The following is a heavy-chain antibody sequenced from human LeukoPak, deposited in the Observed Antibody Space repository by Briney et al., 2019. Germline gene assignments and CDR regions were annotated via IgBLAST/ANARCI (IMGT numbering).Heavy chain of an antibody. D-gene: IGHD6-19*01. J-gene: IGHJ4*02. CDR1: GYSFTNYW. V-gene: IGHV5-51*01. CDR3: ARHRPHTDSNSVADYYFDY. CDR2: IYPGDSDT. Sequence: GESLKISCKGSGYSFTNYWIGWVRQMPGKGLEWMGIIYPGDSDTKYSPSFQGQVTISADKAISTAYLQWSNLKTSDTAMYYCARHRPHTDSNSVADYYFDYWGQGTLVTVSS.